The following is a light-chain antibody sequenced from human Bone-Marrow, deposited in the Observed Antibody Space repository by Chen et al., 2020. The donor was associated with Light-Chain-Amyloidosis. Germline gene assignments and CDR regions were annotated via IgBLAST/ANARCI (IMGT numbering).Light chain of an antibody. CDR2: GAS. Sequence: EIVMTQSPATLAASPGERATLSCRASQSVSSNLAWYQQKPGQAPRLLIYGASTRATGIPARFSGSGSGTEFTLTISSLQSEDFAVYYCQQYNNWGTFGQGTKLEIK. CDR3: QQYNNWGT. V-gene: IGKV3-15*01. CDR1: QSVSSN. J-gene: IGKJ2*01.